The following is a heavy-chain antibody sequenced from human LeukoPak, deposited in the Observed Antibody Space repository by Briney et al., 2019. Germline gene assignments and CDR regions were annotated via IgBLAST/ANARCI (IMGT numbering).Heavy chain of an antibody. V-gene: IGHV4-4*07. CDR1: GGSISSYY. Sequence: SETLSRTCTVSGGSISSYYWSWIRQPAGKGLEWIGRIYTSGSTNYNPSLKSRVTMSVDTSKNQFSLKLSSVTAADTAVYYCARGGIAVAGTRRWYAFDIWGQGTMVTVSS. CDR2: IYTSGST. CDR3: ARGGIAVAGTRRWYAFDI. J-gene: IGHJ3*02. D-gene: IGHD6-19*01.